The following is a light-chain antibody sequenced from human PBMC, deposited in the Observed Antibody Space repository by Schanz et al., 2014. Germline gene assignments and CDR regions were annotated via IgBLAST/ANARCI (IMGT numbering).Light chain of an antibody. CDR3: HQYDNSPWT. V-gene: IGKV3-20*01. CDR1: QSIISNY. Sequence: EIVLTQSPGTLSLSPGERATLSCRASQSIISNYFAWHQQKPGQAPRLLISGASSRATGIPDRFSGSGSGTDFTLTISRLEPEDFAVYFCHQYDNSPWTFGQGTKVEV. J-gene: IGKJ1*01. CDR2: GAS.